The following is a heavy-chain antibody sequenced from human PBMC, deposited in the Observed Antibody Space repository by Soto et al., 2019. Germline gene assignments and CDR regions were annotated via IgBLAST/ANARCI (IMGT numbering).Heavy chain of an antibody. CDR3: ARQRNVVFIGASTNWFDP. V-gene: IGHV4-39*01. Sequence: SETLSLTCTVWGGSIRSSRRYWGWVRQPPGKGLEWIGSISYSGGTYNNPSLKSRVTLSVDTSRNQFSLKLSAVTAADTAVYSCARQRNVVFIGASTNWFDPWAQRTLLPVSS. D-gene: IGHD3-22*01. CDR2: ISYSGGT. CDR1: GGSIRSSRRY. J-gene: IGHJ5*02.